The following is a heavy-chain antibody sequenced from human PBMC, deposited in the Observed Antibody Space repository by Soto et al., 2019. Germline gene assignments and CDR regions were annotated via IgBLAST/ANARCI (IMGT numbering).Heavy chain of an antibody. Sequence: EVQLLESGGGLVQPGESLRLSCAASGFTFSSYAMTWVRQAPGKGLEWVSSISGSGDYTYFADSVKGRFTISRDNSKDTLYLQMSSLRVEDTDIYYCANDSRSHPQGWFDPWGQGTLVTVSS. CDR2: ISGSGDYT. D-gene: IGHD2-15*01. V-gene: IGHV3-23*01. J-gene: IGHJ5*02. CDR3: ANDSRSHPQGWFDP. CDR1: GFTFSSYA.